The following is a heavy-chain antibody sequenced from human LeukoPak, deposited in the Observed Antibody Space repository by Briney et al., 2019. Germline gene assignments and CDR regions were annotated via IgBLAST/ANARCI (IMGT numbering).Heavy chain of an antibody. CDR2: IIPIFGTA. Sequence: ASVKVSCKASGGTFCSYAISWVRQAPGQGLEWMGGIIPIFGTANYAQKFQGRVTITADESTSTAYMELSSLRSEDTAVYYCARAMENYYYGMDAWGQGTTVTVSS. CDR1: GGTFCSYA. D-gene: IGHD3-3*01. CDR3: ARAMENYYYGMDA. V-gene: IGHV1-69*13. J-gene: IGHJ6*02.